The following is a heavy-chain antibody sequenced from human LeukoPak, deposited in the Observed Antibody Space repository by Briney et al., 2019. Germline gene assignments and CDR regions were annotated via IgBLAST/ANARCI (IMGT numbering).Heavy chain of an antibody. V-gene: IGHV3-7*01. Sequence: XSXGXXAPGRGLEWVANIKPDGSAKNYGDSVKGPFTISRDNAKNSLFLQMNSLTAEDTAVYYCVRNWNLDYWGQGTLVTVSS. J-gene: IGHJ4*02. CDR3: VRNWNLDY. D-gene: IGHD1-1*01. CDR2: IKPDGSAK.